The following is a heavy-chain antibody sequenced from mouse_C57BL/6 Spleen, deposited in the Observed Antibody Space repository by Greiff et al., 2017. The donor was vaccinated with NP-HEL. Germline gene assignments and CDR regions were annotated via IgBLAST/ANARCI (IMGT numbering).Heavy chain of an antibody. CDR2: INPSSGYT. J-gene: IGHJ3*01. D-gene: IGHD2-1*01. CDR3: AREGGNRFAY. V-gene: IGHV1-4*01. CDR1: GYTFTSYT. Sequence: QVQLKQSGAELARPGASVKMSCKASGYTFTSYTMHWVKQRPGQGLEWIGYINPSSGYTKYNQKFKDKATLTADKSSSTAYMQLSSLTSEDSAVYYCAREGGNRFAYWGQGTLVTVSA.